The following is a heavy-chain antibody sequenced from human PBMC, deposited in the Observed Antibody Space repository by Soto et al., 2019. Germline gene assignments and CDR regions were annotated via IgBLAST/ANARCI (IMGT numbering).Heavy chain of an antibody. J-gene: IGHJ6*02. CDR1: GFFFRDWF. CDR3: ARELDGIDV. V-gene: IGHV3-11*01. CDR2: ISRDSGRAT. Sequence: PGGSLRLSCAASGFFFRDWFMSWIRQAPGKGLEWISYISRDSGRATRYADTVKGRFTISRANAKNSLFLQMNNLTVEDTAVYYCARELDGIDVWGQGTTVTVSS.